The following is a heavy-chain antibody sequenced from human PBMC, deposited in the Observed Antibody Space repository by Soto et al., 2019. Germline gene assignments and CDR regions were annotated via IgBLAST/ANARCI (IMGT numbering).Heavy chain of an antibody. CDR1: GFTFSSYA. V-gene: IGHV3-30-3*01. Sequence: GESLKISCAASGFTFSSYAMHWVRQAPGKGLEWVAVISYDGSNKYYADSVKGRFTISRDNSKNTLYLQMNSLRAEDTAVYYCARDQMTFAGVVPYYYFDYWGQGTLVTVSS. CDR3: ARDQMTFAGVVPYYYFDY. CDR2: ISYDGSNK. J-gene: IGHJ4*02. D-gene: IGHD3-16*01.